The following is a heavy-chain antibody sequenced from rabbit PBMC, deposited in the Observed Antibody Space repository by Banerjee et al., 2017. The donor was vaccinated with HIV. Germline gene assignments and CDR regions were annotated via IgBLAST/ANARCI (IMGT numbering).Heavy chain of an antibody. J-gene: IGHJ4*01. CDR2: IVSGQGST. CDR1: GFSFTSYW. D-gene: IGHD6-1*01. V-gene: IGHV1S47*01. CDR3: ARSSAGNGGVAYVEYFKL. Sequence: QEQLVESGGGLVKPGASLTLTCKASGFSFTSYWICWVRQAPGKGLEWIGTIVSGQGSTDYASWVNGRFTISSDNVQNTVDLQMNSLTAVDRATYFCARSSAGNGGVAYVEYFKLWGPGTLVTVS.